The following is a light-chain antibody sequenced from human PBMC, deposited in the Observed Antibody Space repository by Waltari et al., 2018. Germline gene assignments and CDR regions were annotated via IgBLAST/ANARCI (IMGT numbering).Light chain of an antibody. J-gene: IGKJ4*01. CDR3: QQYNDWPPLT. V-gene: IGKV3-15*01. CDR2: EAS. Sequence: EIVMTQSPATLSVSPGDRVTLSCRASQSVSTKLAWYQKKPGQPPRLLIYEASRSATGIPTRFSGSGSGTEFTLTISSLQSEDFAVYLCQQYNDWPPLTFGGGTKVEIK. CDR1: QSVSTK.